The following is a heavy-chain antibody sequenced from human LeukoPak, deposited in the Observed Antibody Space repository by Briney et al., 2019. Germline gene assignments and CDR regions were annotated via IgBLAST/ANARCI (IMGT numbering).Heavy chain of an antibody. CDR3: ARGRHDITMIVVVMTSVSYYLDV. D-gene: IGHD3-22*01. CDR1: GGSFSGYH. V-gene: IGHV4-34*01. CDR2: INPSGST. J-gene: IGHJ6*03. Sequence: SETLSLTCAVYGGSFSGYHWTWIRQSPGKGLKWIGDINPSGSTYYNPSLKSRLTISVDTSKNQFSLKLRSVTAADTAVYYCARGRHDITMIVVVMTSVSYYLDVWGKGTTVTVS.